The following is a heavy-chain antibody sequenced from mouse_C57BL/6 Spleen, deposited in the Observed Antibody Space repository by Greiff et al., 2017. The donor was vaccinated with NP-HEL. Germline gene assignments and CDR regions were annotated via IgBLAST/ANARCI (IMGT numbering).Heavy chain of an antibody. CDR1: GYAFTNYL. J-gene: IGHJ2*01. CDR2: INPGSGGT. D-gene: IGHD1-1*01. CDR3: AREGDCYGSSPFDY. Sequence: QVQLQQSGAELVRPGTSVKVSCKASGYAFTNYLIEWVKQRPGQGLEWIGVINPGSGGTNYNEKFKGKATLTADKSSSTAYMQLSSLTSEDSAVYFCAREGDCYGSSPFDYWGQGTTLTVSS. V-gene: IGHV1-54*01.